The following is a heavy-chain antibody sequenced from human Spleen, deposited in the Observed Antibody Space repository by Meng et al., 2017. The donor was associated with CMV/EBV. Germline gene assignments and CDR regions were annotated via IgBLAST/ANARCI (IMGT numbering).Heavy chain of an antibody. CDR1: GDTFRTYT. CDR2: II. V-gene: IGHV1-69*16. Sequence: SVKVSCKASGDTFRTYTLIWERQAPGQGLQWMGGIIQGLQGRLTIATDESTSTAYMELSSLRSEDTAVYYCATAATISGVVWDAMDVWGQGTTVTVSS. CDR3: ATAATISGVVWDAMDV. J-gene: IGHJ6*02. D-gene: IGHD3-3*01.